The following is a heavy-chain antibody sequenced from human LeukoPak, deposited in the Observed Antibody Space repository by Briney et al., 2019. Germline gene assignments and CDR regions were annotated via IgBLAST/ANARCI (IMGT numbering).Heavy chain of an antibody. CDR1: GYSFTSYW. J-gene: IGHJ6*03. D-gene: IGHD5-18*01. CDR3: ARTTEGGYSYDYFYYYYMDV. V-gene: IGHV5-51*01. Sequence: KIGESLKISCKGSGYSFTSYWIGWVRQMPGKGLEWMGIIYPGDSDTRYSPSFQGQVTISADKSISTAYLQWSSLKASDTAVYYCARTTEGGYSYDYFYYYYMDVWGKGTTVTISS. CDR2: IYPGDSDT.